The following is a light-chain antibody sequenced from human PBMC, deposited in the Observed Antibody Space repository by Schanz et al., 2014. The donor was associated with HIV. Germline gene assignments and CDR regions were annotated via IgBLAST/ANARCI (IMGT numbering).Light chain of an antibody. Sequence: EFVLTQSPGTLSLSPGDRATLSCRASQSVSDSYLAWYQQKPGQAPSLLLYGASYRATGVPDRFSGSESGTDFNLTITRLEPEDFAVYYCQQYSSSPRTFGQGTKVEI. CDR1: QSVSDSY. V-gene: IGKV3-20*01. CDR2: GAS. J-gene: IGKJ1*01. CDR3: QQYSSSPRT.